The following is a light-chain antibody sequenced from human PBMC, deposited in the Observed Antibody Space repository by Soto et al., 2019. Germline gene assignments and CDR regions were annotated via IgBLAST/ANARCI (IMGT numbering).Light chain of an antibody. J-gene: IGKJ1*01. CDR2: KAS. CDR3: QHYNSYSEA. Sequence: IQMTQSPSTLSGSVGDRVTITCRASQTIGSWLAWYQQKPGKAPKLLIYKASTLKSGVPSRFSGSGSGTEFTLTISSLQPDDFATYYCQHYNSYSEAFGRGSKV. CDR1: QTIGSW. V-gene: IGKV1-5*03.